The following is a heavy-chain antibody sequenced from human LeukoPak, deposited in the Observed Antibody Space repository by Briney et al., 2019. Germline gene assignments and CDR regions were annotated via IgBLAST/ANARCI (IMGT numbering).Heavy chain of an antibody. Sequence: PGRSLRLSCAASGXTFSSCAMHWVRQAPGKGLEWVAVISSDGNNKYYADSVKGRFTISRDNSKNTLYLQMNSLRAEDTALYYCARETVAGDAFDIWGQGTMVTVSS. J-gene: IGHJ3*02. CDR3: ARETVAGDAFDI. CDR1: GXTFSSCA. V-gene: IGHV3-30-3*01. CDR2: ISSDGNNK. D-gene: IGHD6-19*01.